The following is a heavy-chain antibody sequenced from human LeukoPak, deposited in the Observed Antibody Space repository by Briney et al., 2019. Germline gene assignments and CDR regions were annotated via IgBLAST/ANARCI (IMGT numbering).Heavy chain of an antibody. D-gene: IGHD1-1*01. CDR2: IYRDGKP. CDR1: GFTVSSHY. V-gene: IGHV3-66*02. J-gene: IGHJ4*02. Sequence: AGSLRLSCAASGFTVSSHYMAWVRQAQGRGLEWVSVIYRDGKPYYADSVTGRLTITRDNSKNTLYLQMNSLMTEDTAVYYCAREDTGDVAFDYCCQETLVTIAS. CDR3: AREDTGDVAFDY.